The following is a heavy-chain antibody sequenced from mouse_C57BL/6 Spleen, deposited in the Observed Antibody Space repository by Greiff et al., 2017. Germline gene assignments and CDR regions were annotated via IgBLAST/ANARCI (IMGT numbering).Heavy chain of an antibody. V-gene: IGHV14-3*01. CDR1: GFNIKNTC. D-gene: IGHD1-1*01. CDR3: GRWDYGRGGYAMDY. J-gene: IGHJ4*01. Sequence: VQLQQSVAELVRPGASVKLSCTASGFNIKNTCMHWVKQRPEQGLEWIGRIDPANGNTKYAPKFQGKATITADTSSNTAYLQLSSLTSEDTSVYYCGRWDYGRGGYAMDYWGQGTSVTVSS. CDR2: IDPANGNT.